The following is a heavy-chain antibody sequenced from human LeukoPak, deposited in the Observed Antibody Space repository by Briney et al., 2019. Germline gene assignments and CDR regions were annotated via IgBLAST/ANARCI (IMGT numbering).Heavy chain of an antibody. CDR1: GFTFSSYA. CDR3: ARDGTAAGLYFDL. CDR2: ISGSGGST. J-gene: IGHJ4*01. Sequence: GGSLRLSCAASGFTFSSYAMSWVRQAPGKGLEWVSAISGSGGSTYYADSVKGRFTISRDNTKNSLYLQMSSLTAEDTAVYYCARDGTAAGLYFDLWGQGTLVTVSS. V-gene: IGHV3-23*01. D-gene: IGHD6-13*01.